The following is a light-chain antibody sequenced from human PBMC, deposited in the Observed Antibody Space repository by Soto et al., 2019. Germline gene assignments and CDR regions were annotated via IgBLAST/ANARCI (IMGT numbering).Light chain of an antibody. CDR2: AAS. CDR1: QGISNY. V-gene: IGKV1-27*01. Sequence: DIQMTQSPSSLSASVGDRVTITCRASQGISNYLAWYQQKPGKVPKLLIYAASTLHSGVPSRFSGSGSGTDFTLTISRLEPEDFAVYYCQQYGGSPWTFGQGTKVDIK. J-gene: IGKJ1*01. CDR3: QQYGGSPWT.